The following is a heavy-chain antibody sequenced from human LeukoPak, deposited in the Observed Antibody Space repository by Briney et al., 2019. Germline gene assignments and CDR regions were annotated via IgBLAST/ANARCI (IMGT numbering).Heavy chain of an antibody. CDR2: INAGNGNT. CDR3: ARDPEKLVNYFDY. Sequence: GSVKVSCKASGYTFTSYAMHWVRQAPGQRLEWMGWINAGNGNTKYSQKFQGRVTITRDTSASTAYMELSSLRSEDTAVYYCARDPEKLVNYFDYWGQGTLVTVSS. V-gene: IGHV1-3*01. J-gene: IGHJ4*02. CDR1: GYTFTSYA. D-gene: IGHD6-13*01.